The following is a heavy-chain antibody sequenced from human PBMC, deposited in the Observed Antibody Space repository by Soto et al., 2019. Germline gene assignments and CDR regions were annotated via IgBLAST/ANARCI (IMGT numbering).Heavy chain of an antibody. D-gene: IGHD5-18*01. J-gene: IGHJ1*01. Sequence: QVQLQQWGAGLLKPSETLSLTCAVYGGSFSGYYWSWIRQPPGKGLEWIGEINHSGSTNYNPSLQSRVTISVDTSKNQFSLKLSSVTAADTAVYYCARGREQLWLRRGYFQHWGQGTLVTVSS. V-gene: IGHV4-34*01. CDR1: GGSFSGYY. CDR2: INHSGST. CDR3: ARGREQLWLRRGYFQH.